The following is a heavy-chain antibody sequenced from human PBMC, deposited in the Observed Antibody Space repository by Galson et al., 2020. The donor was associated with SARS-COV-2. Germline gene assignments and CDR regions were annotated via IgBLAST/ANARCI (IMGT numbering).Heavy chain of an antibody. D-gene: IGHD3-10*01. CDR2: INHSGST. J-gene: IGHJ6*02. V-gene: IGHV4-34*01. CDR3: ARGRSVSIDRFGELFYNYYYYYGMDV. CDR1: GGSFSGYY. Sequence: SQASETLSLTCAVYGGSFSGYYWSWIRQPPGKGLEWIGEINHSGSTNYNPSLKSRVTISVDTSKNQFSLKLSSVTAADTAVYYCARGRSVSIDRFGELFYNYYYYYGMDVWGQGTTVTVSS.